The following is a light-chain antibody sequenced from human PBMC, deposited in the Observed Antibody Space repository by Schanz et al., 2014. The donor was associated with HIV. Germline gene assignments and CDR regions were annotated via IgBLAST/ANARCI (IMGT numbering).Light chain of an antibody. Sequence: SYELTQPPSVSVSPGQTASITCSGDKLGDKYACWYQQKPGQSPVLVIYEDTKRPSGIPERFSGSNSGNTATLTISGTQAMDEADYYCQAWDSNTAALFGGGTKLTVL. CDR2: EDT. CDR3: QAWDSNTAAL. V-gene: IGLV3-1*01. J-gene: IGLJ2*01. CDR1: KLGDKY.